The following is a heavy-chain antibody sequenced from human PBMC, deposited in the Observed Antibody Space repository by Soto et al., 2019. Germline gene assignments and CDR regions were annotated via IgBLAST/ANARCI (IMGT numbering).Heavy chain of an antibody. Sequence: QSGGSLRLSCAASGFTFSSYAMSWVRQAPGKGLEWVSAISGSGGSTYYADSVKGRFTISRDNSKNTLYLQMNSLRAEDTAVYYCAKNGPFSHYDILTGTGGWSDPWGQGTLVTVSS. CDR3: AKNGPFSHYDILTGTGGWSDP. J-gene: IGHJ5*02. CDR2: ISGSGGST. CDR1: GFTFSSYA. D-gene: IGHD3-9*01. V-gene: IGHV3-23*01.